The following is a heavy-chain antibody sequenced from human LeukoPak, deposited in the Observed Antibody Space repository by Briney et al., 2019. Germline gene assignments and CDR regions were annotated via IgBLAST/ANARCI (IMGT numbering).Heavy chain of an antibody. CDR1: GFTFSGRW. Sequence: PGGSLRLSCAASGFTFSGRWMSWVRQAPGKGLDWVALINQDGSVKYYVDSVKGRSAVSRENAKTSLYLQMNSLRAEDKAVYYCARAGGSSAGPRSHWRDWCFDLWGRGTLVTVSS. V-gene: IGHV3-7*01. CDR2: INQDGSVK. D-gene: IGHD4-23*01. CDR3: ARAGGSSAGPRSHWRDWCFDL. J-gene: IGHJ2*01.